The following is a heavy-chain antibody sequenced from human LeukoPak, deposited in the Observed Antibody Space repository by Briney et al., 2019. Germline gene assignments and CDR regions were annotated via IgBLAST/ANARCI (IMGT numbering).Heavy chain of an antibody. D-gene: IGHD3-10*01. V-gene: IGHV4-4*07. CDR2: IYISGPT. Sequence: SETLSLTCVVSGASISAYYWYWIRQPAGKGLEWIGRIYISGPTNYNPSLKSRVTMSLDTSKNQLSLKLRSVTAADTAVYYCARDDDGRGSPDYWGQGTLVTVSP. CDR3: ARDDDGRGSPDY. J-gene: IGHJ4*02. CDR1: GASISAYY.